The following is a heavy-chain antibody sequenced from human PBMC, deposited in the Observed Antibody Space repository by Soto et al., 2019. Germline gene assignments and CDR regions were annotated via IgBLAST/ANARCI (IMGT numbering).Heavy chain of an antibody. CDR1: GFTFSSYA. J-gene: IGHJ4*02. V-gene: IGHV3-30-3*01. Sequence: QVQLVESGGGVVQLGRSLRLSCAASGFTFSSYAMHWVRQAPGKGLEWVAVISYDGSNKYYADSVKGRFSISRDNSKNTLYLQMNSLRAEDTAVYYCASTARPFDYWGQGTLVTVSS. CDR3: ASTARPFDY. CDR2: ISYDGSNK. D-gene: IGHD6-6*01.